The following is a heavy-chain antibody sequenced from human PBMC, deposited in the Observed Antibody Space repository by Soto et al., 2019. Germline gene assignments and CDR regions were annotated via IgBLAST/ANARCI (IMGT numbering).Heavy chain of an antibody. CDR3: ARGANWNYGGCLHI. CDR1: GGSISSYY. D-gene: IGHD1-7*01. J-gene: IGHJ3*02. Sequence: SETLSLTCTVSGGSISSYYWSWIRQPPGKGLEWIGYIYYSGSTNYNPSLKSRVTISVDTPKNQFSLKLSSVTAADTAVYYCARGANWNYGGCLHIWGQGTLLTV. CDR2: IYYSGST. V-gene: IGHV4-59*01.